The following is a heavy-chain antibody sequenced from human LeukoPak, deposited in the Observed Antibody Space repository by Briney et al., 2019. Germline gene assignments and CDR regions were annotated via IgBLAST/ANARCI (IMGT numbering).Heavy chain of an antibody. V-gene: IGHV3-7*01. D-gene: IGHD4-17*01. J-gene: IGHJ4*02. Sequence: GGSLRLSCAASGFTFSSDWMSWVRQAPGKGLEWVANIKQDGSEKYYVDSVKGRFTISRDNAKNSLYLQMNSLRAEDTAVYYCASQSTPVTIFDYWGQGTLVTVSS. CDR1: GFTFSSDW. CDR2: IKQDGSEK. CDR3: ASQSTPVTIFDY.